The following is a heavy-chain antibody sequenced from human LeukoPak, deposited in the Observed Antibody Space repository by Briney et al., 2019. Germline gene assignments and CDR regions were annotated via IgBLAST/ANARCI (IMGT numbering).Heavy chain of an antibody. V-gene: IGHV3-74*01. CDR1: GFNFSTYW. D-gene: IGHD6-19*01. Sequence: GGSLRLSCAASGFNFSTYWMHWVRQAPGKGLVWVSRINSDGSRIRYADFVKGRFTISRSNSKNTLYLQMNSLRAEDTAVYYCAKDRYSSGWGAAFDIWGQGTMVTVSS. CDR3: AKDRYSSGWGAAFDI. J-gene: IGHJ3*02. CDR2: INSDGSRI.